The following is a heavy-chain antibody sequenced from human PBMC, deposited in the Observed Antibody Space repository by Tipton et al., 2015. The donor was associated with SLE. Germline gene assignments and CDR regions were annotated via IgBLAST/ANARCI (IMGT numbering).Heavy chain of an antibody. D-gene: IGHD3-22*01. CDR3: ARDSYYYDSNDYLEYFQH. J-gene: IGHJ1*01. CDR2: ISTSSTTI. Sequence: SLRLSCAASGFTFSSYSMNWVRQAPGKGLEWVSYISTSSTTIYYADSVKGRFTISRDNAKNSLYLQMNSLRAEDTAVYYCARDSYYYDSNDYLEYFQHWGQGTLVTVSS. CDR1: GFTFSSYS. V-gene: IGHV3-48*01.